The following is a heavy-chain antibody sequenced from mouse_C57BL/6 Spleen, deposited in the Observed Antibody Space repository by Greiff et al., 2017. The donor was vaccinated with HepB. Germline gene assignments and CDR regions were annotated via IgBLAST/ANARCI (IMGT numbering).Heavy chain of an antibody. CDR3: GRRRGEAYYAMDY. CDR1: GFSLTSYG. J-gene: IGHJ4*01. V-gene: IGHV2-2*01. Sequence: VKLMESGPGLVQPSQSLSITCTVSGFSLTSYGVHWVRQSPGKGLEWLGVIWSGGSTDYNAAFISRLSISKDNSKSQVFFKMNSLQADDTAIYYCGRRRGEAYYAMDYWGQGTSVTVSS. CDR2: IWSGGST. D-gene: IGHD2-12*01.